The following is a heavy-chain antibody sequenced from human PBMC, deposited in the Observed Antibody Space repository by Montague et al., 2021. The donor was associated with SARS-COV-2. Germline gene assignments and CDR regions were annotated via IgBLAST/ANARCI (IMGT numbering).Heavy chain of an antibody. V-gene: IGHV4-31*03. CDR2: VYYSGGT. CDR1: GGSISSGGYY. Sequence: TLSLTCTVSGGSISSGGYYWSWIRQHPGEGLEWIGYVYYSGGTYYNPSLESRVTISVDTSKNQFSLKLSSVTAADTAVYYCARVEFDGGYDSVPLDVWGQGTTVTVSS. J-gene: IGHJ6*02. CDR3: ARVEFDGGYDSVPLDV. D-gene: IGHD5-12*01.